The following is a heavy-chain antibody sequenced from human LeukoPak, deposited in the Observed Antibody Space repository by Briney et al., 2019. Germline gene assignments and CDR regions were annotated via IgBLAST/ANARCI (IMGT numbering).Heavy chain of an antibody. V-gene: IGHV4-31*03. CDR3: ASDRYDSYPMDV. J-gene: IGHJ6*02. D-gene: IGHD3-3*01. CDR1: GGSISSGGYY. Sequence: PSETLSLTCTVSGGSISSGGYYWSWLRQHPGKGLEWIGYIYYSGSTYYNPSLKSRVTISVDTSKNQFSLKLTSVTAADTAVYYCASDRYDSYPMDVWGQGTTVTVSS. CDR2: IYYSGST.